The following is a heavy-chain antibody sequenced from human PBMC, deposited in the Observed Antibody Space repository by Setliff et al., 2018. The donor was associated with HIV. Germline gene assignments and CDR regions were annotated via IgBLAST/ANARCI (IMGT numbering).Heavy chain of an antibody. CDR2: ASPSGGTT. CDR3: AKPRRYNTYYFDH. V-gene: IGHV3-23*01. D-gene: IGHD3-3*01. J-gene: IGHJ4*02. CDR1: GFIFNDAY. Sequence: PGGSLRLSCAASGFIFNDAYMSWVRQAPGKGLEWVSIASPSGGTTYYADSVKGRFTISRDNSKSTLYLQMNSLKTEDTAVYYCAKPRRYNTYYFDHWGQGTLVTVSS.